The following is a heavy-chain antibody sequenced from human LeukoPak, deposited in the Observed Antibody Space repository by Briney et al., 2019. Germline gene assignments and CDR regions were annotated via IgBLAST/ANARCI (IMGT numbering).Heavy chain of an antibody. CDR2: IYSGGST. J-gene: IGHJ4*02. CDR1: GFTVSSNQ. V-gene: IGHV3-53*01. CDR3: ARDQCGGGSCYSDY. D-gene: IGHD2-15*01. Sequence: GGSQRLSCAASGFTVSSNQMSWVRQAPGKGLEWVSVIYSGGSTYYADSVKGRFTISRDNSKNTLYLQMNSLRAEDTAVYYCARDQCGGGSCYSDYWGQGTLVTVSS.